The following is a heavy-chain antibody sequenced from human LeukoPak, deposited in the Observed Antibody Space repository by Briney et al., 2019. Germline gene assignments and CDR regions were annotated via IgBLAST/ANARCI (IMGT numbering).Heavy chain of an antibody. V-gene: IGHV3-21*01. CDR2: ISSSSSYI. D-gene: IGHD3-22*01. J-gene: IGHJ5*02. CDR1: GFTFSSYS. CDR3: ARPNSSGYFNWFDP. Sequence: GGSLRLSCAASGFTFSSYSMNWVRQAPGKGLEWVSSISSSSSYIYYADSVKGRFTISRDNAKNSLYLQMNSLRAEDTAVYYCARPNSSGYFNWFDPWGQGTLVTVSS.